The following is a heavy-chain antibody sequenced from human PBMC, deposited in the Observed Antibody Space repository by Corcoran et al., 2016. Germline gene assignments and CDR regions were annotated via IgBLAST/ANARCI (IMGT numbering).Heavy chain of an antibody. Sequence: QVTLRESGPALVKPTQTLTLTCTFSGFSLSTSGMCVICIRPPPGKALEWLALIDWDDDKYYSTSLKTRLTISKDTSKNQVVLTMTNMDPVDTATYYCARTSSSWDYYYYYGMDVGGQGTTVTVSS. CDR2: IDWDDDK. CDR1: GFSLSTSGMC. D-gene: IGHD6-13*01. V-gene: IGHV2-70*01. J-gene: IGHJ6*02. CDR3: ARTSSSWDYYYYYGMDV.